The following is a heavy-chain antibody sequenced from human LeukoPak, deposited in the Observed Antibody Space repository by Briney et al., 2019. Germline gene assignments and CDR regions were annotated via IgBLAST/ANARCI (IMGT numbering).Heavy chain of an antibody. J-gene: IGHJ1*01. CDR1: GFTVSNNY. CDR3: ARGNSYDSSGYPEYFQN. V-gene: IGHV3-66*01. D-gene: IGHD3-22*01. CDR2: IYSGGST. Sequence: GGSLRLSCAASGFTVSNNYMNWVRQAPGKGLEWVSVIYSGGSTSYADSVKGRFTISRDNSRNTVSLQMNTLRAEDTAVYYCARGNSYDSSGYPEYFQNWGQGTLVTVSS.